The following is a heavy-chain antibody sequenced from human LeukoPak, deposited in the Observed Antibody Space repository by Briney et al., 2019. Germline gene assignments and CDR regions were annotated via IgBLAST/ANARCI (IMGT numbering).Heavy chain of an antibody. J-gene: IGHJ1*01. CDR1: GFTVSNNY. CDR3: ARGNSYDSSGYPEYFQN. V-gene: IGHV3-66*01. D-gene: IGHD3-22*01. CDR2: IYSGGST. Sequence: GGSLRLSCAASGFTVSNNYMNWVRQAPGKGLEWVSVIYSGGSTSYADSVKGRFTISRDNSRNTVSLQMNTLRAEDTAVYYCARGNSYDSSGYPEYFQNWGQGTLVTVSS.